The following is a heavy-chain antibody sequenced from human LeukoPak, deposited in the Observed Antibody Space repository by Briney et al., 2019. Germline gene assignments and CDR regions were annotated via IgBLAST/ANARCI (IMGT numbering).Heavy chain of an antibody. Sequence: GGSLRLSCAASGFTFSGYAMSWVRQAPGKGLEWVSSISGSGGTTYYADSVKGRFTISRDNSKNTLYLQMNSLRAEDTAVYYCAKIPSYYYYDSSGSYYYFDYWGQGTLVTVSS. CDR1: GFTFSGYA. J-gene: IGHJ4*02. CDR3: AKIPSYYYYDSSGSYYYFDY. D-gene: IGHD3-22*01. V-gene: IGHV3-23*01. CDR2: ISGSGGTT.